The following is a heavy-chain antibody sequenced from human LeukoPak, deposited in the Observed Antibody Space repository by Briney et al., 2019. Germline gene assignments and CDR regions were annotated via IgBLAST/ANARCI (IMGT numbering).Heavy chain of an antibody. J-gene: IGHJ6*03. CDR1: VYTLPGYY. D-gene: IGHD3-10*01. CDR2: INHNRGGT. Sequence: ASVKVSCKASVYTLPGYYMHCVPQAPGKGFEWMGCINHNRGGTHYAQKLQGMVTMTRDTSISTAYMELRRLRSDDTAVYYCARDLGSGCFYFNDTNYYYDDMDVWGKGTTVTISS. V-gene: IGHV1-2*02. CDR3: ARDLGSGCFYFNDTNYYYDDMDV.